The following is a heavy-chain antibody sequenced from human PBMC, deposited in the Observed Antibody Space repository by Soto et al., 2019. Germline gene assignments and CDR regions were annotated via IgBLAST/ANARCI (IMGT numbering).Heavy chain of an antibody. CDR3: ARGPLGSSGWDENWFDP. CDR2: IYYSGST. D-gene: IGHD6-19*01. V-gene: IGHV4-31*03. CDR1: GGSISSGGYY. Sequence: SETLSLTCTVSGGSISSGGYYWSWIRQHPGKGLEWIGYIYYSGSTYYNPSLKSRVTISVDTSKNQFSLKLSSVTAADTAVYYCARGPLGSSGWDENWFDPWGQGTLVTVSS. J-gene: IGHJ5*02.